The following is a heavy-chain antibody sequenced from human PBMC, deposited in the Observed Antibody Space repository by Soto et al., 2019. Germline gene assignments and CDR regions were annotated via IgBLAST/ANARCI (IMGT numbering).Heavy chain of an antibody. CDR1: GFTFSSYS. CDR3: ARDSIAVAGPPPFDY. V-gene: IGHV3-21*01. Sequence: PGGSLRLSCAASGFTFSSYSMNWVRQAPGKGLEWVSSISSSSSYIYYADSVKGRFTISRDNAKNSLYLQMNSLRAEDTAVYYCARDSIAVAGPPPFDYWGQGTLVTVSS. CDR2: ISSSSSYI. J-gene: IGHJ4*02. D-gene: IGHD6-19*01.